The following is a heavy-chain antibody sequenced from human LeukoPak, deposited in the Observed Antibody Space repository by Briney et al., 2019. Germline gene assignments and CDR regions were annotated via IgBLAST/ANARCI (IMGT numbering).Heavy chain of an antibody. CDR1: GGSVSTNTCH. J-gene: IGHJ4*02. V-gene: IGHV4-39*01. CDR2: ILFSGNT. CDR3: ARFWGVKDYFDY. D-gene: IGHD7-27*01. Sequence: PSETLSLTCTVSGGSVSTNTCHWVWIRQPPGKGLEWIGSILFSGNTYYNPSLMRRVTISVDTSKNQFALKLSSVAAADTAVYYCARFWGVKDYFDYWGQGTLVTVSS.